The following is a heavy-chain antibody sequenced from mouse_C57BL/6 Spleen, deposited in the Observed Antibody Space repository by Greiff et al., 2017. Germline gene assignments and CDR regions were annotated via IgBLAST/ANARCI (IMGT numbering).Heavy chain of an antibody. D-gene: IGHD4-1*01. V-gene: IGHV1-81*01. Sequence: QVQLQQSGAELARPGASVKLSCNASGYTFTSYGISWVKQRTGQGLEWIGEIYPRSGNTYYNEKFKGKATLTADKSSSTAYMELRSLTSEDSAVYFCARRWDDGFDYWGQGTTLTVSS. CDR3: ARRWDDGFDY. CDR2: IYPRSGNT. J-gene: IGHJ2*01. CDR1: GYTFTSYG.